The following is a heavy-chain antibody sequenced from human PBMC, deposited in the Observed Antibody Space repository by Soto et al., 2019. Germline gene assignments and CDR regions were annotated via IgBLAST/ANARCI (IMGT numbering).Heavy chain of an antibody. J-gene: IGHJ1*01. V-gene: IGHV2-5*02. CDR1: GLSLSTSGVG. Sequence: QITLKESGPTLVKPTQTLTLTCTFSGLSLSTSGVGVGWIRQPPGKALDWLALIYWDNDKRYSPSLKSRLIITKDTSKNQVVLIMTNMDPVDTATYYCAHLRDYSGNRGYYEHWGQGALVTVSS. D-gene: IGHD4-4*01. CDR2: IYWDNDK. CDR3: AHLRDYSGNRGYYEH.